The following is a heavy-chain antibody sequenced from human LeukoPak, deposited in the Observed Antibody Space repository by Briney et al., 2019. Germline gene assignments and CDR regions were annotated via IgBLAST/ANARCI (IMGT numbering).Heavy chain of an antibody. D-gene: IGHD3-16*01. CDR2: ISFDASNT. Sequence: GKSLRLSCAASGFTFNVYGMHWVRQAPGKGLEWLAFISFDASNTYYADSVKGRFTISRDNSKYTVNLQMSSLSADDMAVYFCARATSYYDNSTSGYWGQGTLSPSPQ. V-gene: IGHV3-30*03. J-gene: IGHJ4*02. CDR3: ARATSYYDNSTSGY. CDR1: GFTFNVYG.